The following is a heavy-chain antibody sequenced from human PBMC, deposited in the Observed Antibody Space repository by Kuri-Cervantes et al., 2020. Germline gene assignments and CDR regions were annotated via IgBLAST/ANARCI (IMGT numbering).Heavy chain of an antibody. CDR1: GYTFTSYY. CDR2: INPSGGST. D-gene: IGHD3-9*01. CDR3: ATSQRLLPDAILTGYSGGKIPNYYYYGMDV. J-gene: IGHJ6*02. V-gene: IGHV1-46*01. Sequence: ASVKVSCKASGYTFTSYYMHWVRQAPGQGLEWMGIINPSGGSTSCAQKFQGRVTMTRDTSTSTAYMELSSLRSEDTAVYYCATSQRLLPDAILTGYSGGKIPNYYYYGMDVWGQGTTVTVSS.